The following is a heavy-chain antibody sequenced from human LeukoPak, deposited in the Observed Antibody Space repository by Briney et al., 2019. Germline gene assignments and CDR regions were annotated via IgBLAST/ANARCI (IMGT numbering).Heavy chain of an antibody. J-gene: IGHJ4*02. CDR2: ISHDGGTK. V-gene: IGHV3-30*04. D-gene: IGHD1-26*01. Sequence: PGRSLRLSCAASGVSFSNFAIHWVRQAPGKGLEWLAVISHDGGTKHYADSVKGRFTISRDNSNNSLSLQMNSLSAEDTAVYYCARARGRWHLLPLDFWGQGTLVTVSS. CDR1: GVSFSNFA. CDR3: ARARGRWHLLPLDF.